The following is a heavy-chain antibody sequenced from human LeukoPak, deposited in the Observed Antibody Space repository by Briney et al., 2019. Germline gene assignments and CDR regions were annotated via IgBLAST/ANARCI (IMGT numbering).Heavy chain of an antibody. Sequence: GGSLRLSCAASGFTFSSSWMSWVRQAPGKGLEWVANIKQDGSEKYYVDSVKGRFTISRDNAKNTLYLQMNSLRAEDTAVYYCARALQGYPNWFDSWGQGTLVTVSS. V-gene: IGHV3-7*01. D-gene: IGHD5-12*01. J-gene: IGHJ5*01. CDR3: ARALQGYPNWFDS. CDR1: GFTFSSSW. CDR2: IKQDGSEK.